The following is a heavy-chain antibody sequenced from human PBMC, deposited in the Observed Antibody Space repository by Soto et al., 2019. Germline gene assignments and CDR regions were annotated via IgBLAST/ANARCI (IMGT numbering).Heavy chain of an antibody. CDR3: ARDKRSYGDLYYYGLDV. CDR1: GFTFDSYA. J-gene: IGHJ6*02. CDR2: VSYGGNDK. Sequence: SVGSLRLSCSGSGFTFDSYAVHWVRQAPGKGLEWVAFVSYGGNDKDYADSVRGRFTISRDNSKNTVYLQMNDLRVGDTASYYCARDKRSYGDLYYYGLDVWGQGTSVTVSS. V-gene: IGHV3-30-3*01. D-gene: IGHD4-17*01.